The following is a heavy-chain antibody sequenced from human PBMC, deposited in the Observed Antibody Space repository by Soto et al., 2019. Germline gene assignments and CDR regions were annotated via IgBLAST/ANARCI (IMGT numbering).Heavy chain of an antibody. V-gene: IGHV3-30*03. J-gene: IGHJ4*02. CDR1: GFTFSSYG. CDR3: AATWDGYSYGDGVYYLDS. CDR2: ISYDGSNK. D-gene: IGHD5-18*01. Sequence: QVQLVESGGGVVQPGRSLRLSCAASGFTFSSYGMHWVRQAPGKGLEWVAVISYDGSNKYYADSVKGRFTISRDTSKNTLYLQMNSLRAEDTAVYYCAATWDGYSYGDGVYYLDSWGQGTLVTVSS.